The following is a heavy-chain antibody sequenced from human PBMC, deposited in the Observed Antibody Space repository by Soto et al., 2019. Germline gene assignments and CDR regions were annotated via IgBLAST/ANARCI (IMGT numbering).Heavy chain of an antibody. CDR1: GGSISSGGYY. V-gene: IGHV4-31*03. CDR2: IYYSGST. CDR3: ARDRRYYDSSSYSSFDY. D-gene: IGHD3-22*01. Sequence: SETLSLTCTVSGGSISSGGYYWSWIRQHPGKGLEWIGYIYYSGSTYYNPSLKSRVTISVDTSKNQFSLKLSSVTAADTAVYYCARDRRYYDSSSYSSFDYWGQETLVTVSS. J-gene: IGHJ4*02.